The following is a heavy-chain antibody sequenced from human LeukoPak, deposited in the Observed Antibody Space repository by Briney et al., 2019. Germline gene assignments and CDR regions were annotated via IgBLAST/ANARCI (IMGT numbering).Heavy chain of an antibody. J-gene: IGHJ4*02. CDR2: ISSNGGST. D-gene: IGHD3-3*01. V-gene: IGHV3-64*01. Sequence: GGSLRLSCAASGFTFSSYAMHWVRQAPGKGLEYVSAISSNGGSTYYANSVKGRFTISRDNSKNTLYLQMGSLRAEDMAVYYCARGDLDLDYWGQGTLSPSPQ. CDR3: ARGDLDLDY. CDR1: GFTFSSYA.